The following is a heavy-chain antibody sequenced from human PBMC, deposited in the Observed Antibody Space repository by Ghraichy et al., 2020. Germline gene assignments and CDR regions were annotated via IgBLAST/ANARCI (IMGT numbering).Heavy chain of an antibody. D-gene: IGHD3-3*01. J-gene: IGHJ4*02. CDR1: GFTFSSYG. Sequence: GGSLRLSCAASGFTFSSYGMHWVRQAPGKGLEWVAVIWYDGSNKYYADSVKGRFTISRDNSKNTLYLQMSSLRAEDTAIYYCARELQSLNFWSNYIPFYWGQGTLVTVSS. CDR2: IWYDGSNK. CDR3: ARELQSLNFWSNYIPFY. V-gene: IGHV3-33*01.